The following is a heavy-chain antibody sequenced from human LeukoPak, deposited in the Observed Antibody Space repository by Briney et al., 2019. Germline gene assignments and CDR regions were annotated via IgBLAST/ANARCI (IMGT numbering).Heavy chain of an antibody. V-gene: IGHV3-30*02. CDR2: IRYDGSNK. CDR1: GFTFSKFG. J-gene: IGHJ5*02. D-gene: IGHD3-22*01. Sequence: PGGSLRLSCAASGFTFSKFGMHWVRQAPVKGLEWVAFIRYDGSNKYYGDSVKGRFTISSDNSKNMLYLQMSSLRAEDTAVYYCAKDSYYDSTNAWFDPWGQGPLVTVSS. CDR3: AKDSYYDSTNAWFDP.